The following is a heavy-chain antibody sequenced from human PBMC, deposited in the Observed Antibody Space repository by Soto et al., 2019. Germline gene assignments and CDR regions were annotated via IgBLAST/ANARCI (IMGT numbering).Heavy chain of an antibody. J-gene: IGHJ4*02. V-gene: IGHV3-15*07. CDR2: IKSGIDGEAT. CDR3: STGLGTYYSRFDY. CDR1: GFTFKRAW. Sequence: EVQLVESGGGLVKPGGSLTLSCAASGFTFKRAWMNWVRQAPGKGLEWVGRIKSGIDGEATDYGAPVKGRFTISRDDSRNPLSLQMNSLKTDDTAIYYCSTGLGTYYSRFDYWGRGTVVTVSS. D-gene: IGHD3-10*01.